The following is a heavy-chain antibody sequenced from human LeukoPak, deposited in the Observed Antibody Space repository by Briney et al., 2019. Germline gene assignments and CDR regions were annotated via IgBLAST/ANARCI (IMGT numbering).Heavy chain of an antibody. V-gene: IGHV1-18*01. D-gene: IGHD2-2*01. CDR1: GYSFTSFA. CDR3: ARAHQA. J-gene: IGHJ5*02. CDR2: VRHYNGNI. Sequence: ASVKVSCKTPGYSFTSFAITWVPHAPGQRLEWMGWVRHYNGNINYAQKFQGRVTMNTDTSTTTAYMELRSLKSDDTAVYYCARAHQAWGPGTLVTV.